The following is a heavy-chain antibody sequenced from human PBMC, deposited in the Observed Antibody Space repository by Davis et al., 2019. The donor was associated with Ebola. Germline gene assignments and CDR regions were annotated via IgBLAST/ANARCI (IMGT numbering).Heavy chain of an antibody. J-gene: IGHJ4*02. D-gene: IGHD1-26*01. CDR2: ISSDSDYI. Sequence: GESLKISCAASGFTFSTYSMSWVRQAPGKGLEWVSSISSDSDYIYYADSAKGRFTISRDNAKNSLYLQMNSLRAEDTAVYYCAKDDYHSGSPFDYWGQGTLVTVSS. CDR1: GFTFSTYS. V-gene: IGHV3-21*01. CDR3: AKDDYHSGSPFDY.